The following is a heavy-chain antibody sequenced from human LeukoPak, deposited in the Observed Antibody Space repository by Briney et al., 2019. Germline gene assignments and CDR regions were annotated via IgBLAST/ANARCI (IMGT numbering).Heavy chain of an antibody. CDR1: GGSISSYY. Sequence: SETLSLTCTVSGGSISSYYWGWIRQPPGKGLEWIGYIYYSGSTNYNPSLKSRVTISVDTSKNQFSLKLSSVTAADTAVYYCARGGMYSSSWPFDYWGQGTLVTVSS. V-gene: IGHV4-59*08. CDR3: ARGGMYSSSWPFDY. D-gene: IGHD6-13*01. J-gene: IGHJ4*02. CDR2: IYYSGST.